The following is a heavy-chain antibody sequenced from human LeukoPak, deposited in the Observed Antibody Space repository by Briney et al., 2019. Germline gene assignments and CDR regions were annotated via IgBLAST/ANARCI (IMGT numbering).Heavy chain of an antibody. J-gene: IGHJ3*02. Sequence: GGSLRLSCAASGFTFSSYGMHWVRQAPGKGLEWVAFIRYDGSNKYYADSVKGRFTISRDNSKNTLYLQMNSLRAEDTAVYYCAKDRGTMIVVELDAFDIWGQGTMVTVSS. CDR2: IRYDGSNK. CDR1: GFTFSSYG. CDR3: AKDRGTMIVVELDAFDI. V-gene: IGHV3-30*02. D-gene: IGHD3-22*01.